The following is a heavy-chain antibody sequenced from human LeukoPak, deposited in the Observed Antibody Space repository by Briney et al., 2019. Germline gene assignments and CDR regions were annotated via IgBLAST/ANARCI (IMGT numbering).Heavy chain of an antibody. Sequence: ASVKVSCKASGYTFTGYYMHWVRQAPGQGLEWMGWINPNSGGTNYAQKFQGRVTMTRDTSISTAYMELSRLRSDDTAVYYCARQGSGYSPTYYYYMDVWGKGTTVTISS. V-gene: IGHV1-2*02. J-gene: IGHJ6*03. CDR3: ARQGSGYSPTYYYYMDV. CDR1: GYTFTGYY. D-gene: IGHD5-18*01. CDR2: INPNSGGT.